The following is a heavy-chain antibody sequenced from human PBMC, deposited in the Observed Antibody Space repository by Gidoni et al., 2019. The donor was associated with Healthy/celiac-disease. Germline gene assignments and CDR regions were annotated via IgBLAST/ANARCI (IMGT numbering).Heavy chain of an antibody. CDR3: ARDLPTAAGYYYYYGMDV. D-gene: IGHD6-13*01. J-gene: IGHJ6*02. CDR2: IWYDGSNK. CDR1: GFTFSSYG. V-gene: IGHV3-33*01. Sequence: QVQLVESGGGVVQPGRSLRLSCAASGFTFSSYGMHWVRQAPGKGLEWVAVIWYDGSNKYYADSVKGRFTISRDNSKNTLYLQMNSLRAEDTAVYYCARDLPTAAGYYYYYGMDVWGQGTTVTVSS.